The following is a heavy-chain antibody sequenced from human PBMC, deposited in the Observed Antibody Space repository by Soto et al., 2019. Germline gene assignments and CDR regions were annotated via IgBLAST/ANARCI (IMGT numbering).Heavy chain of an antibody. J-gene: IGHJ4*01. CDR2: ISGSGGYT. V-gene: IGHV3-23*01. D-gene: IGHD3-3*01. CDR3: AKVKAHTLFGVDTLFDY. CDR1: GFNFGSYA. Sequence: EVQLLESGGDLLQPGGSLRLSCAASGFNFGSYAMSWVRQAPGKGLEWVSTISGSGGYTYYAESVKGRFSISRDNSKRTVFLQMNTLRPDDTALYYCAKVKAHTLFGVDTLFDYWGPGALVTVSS.